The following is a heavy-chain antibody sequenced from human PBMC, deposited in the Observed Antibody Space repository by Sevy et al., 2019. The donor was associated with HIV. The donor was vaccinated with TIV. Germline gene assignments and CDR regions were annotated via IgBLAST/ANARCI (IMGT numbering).Heavy chain of an antibody. V-gene: IGHV3-15*01. D-gene: IGHD3-10*01. Sequence: GGSLRLSCATSGFTFSNAWMSWVRQAPGKGLEWVGGIKSKSNGGTTDYAAPVKGRFSISRDDSKNTLYLQMNSLKTEDTAVYYCTTDLTMVRGVLPGYWGQGTLVTVSS. CDR1: GFTFSNAW. CDR3: TTDLTMVRGVLPGY. J-gene: IGHJ4*02. CDR2: IKSKSNGGTT.